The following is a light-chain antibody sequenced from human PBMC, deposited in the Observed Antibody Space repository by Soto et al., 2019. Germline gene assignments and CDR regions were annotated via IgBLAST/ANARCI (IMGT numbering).Light chain of an antibody. CDR2: GAS. CDR1: QSVSS. Sequence: EIVMTQSPATLSVSPGDRATLSCRASQSVSSIAWYQQKPGQPPRLLLYGASRRATSIPARFSGGGSETEFTLTISTLQSEDFEVYYCQYYDNWRLSFGGGTTVEIK. CDR3: QYYDNWRLS. J-gene: IGKJ4*01. V-gene: IGKV3-15*01.